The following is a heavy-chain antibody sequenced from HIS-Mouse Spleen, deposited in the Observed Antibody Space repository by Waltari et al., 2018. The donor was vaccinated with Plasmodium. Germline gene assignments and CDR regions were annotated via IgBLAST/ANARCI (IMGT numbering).Heavy chain of an antibody. CDR1: GFTFSSYA. CDR2: SSGSGGST. D-gene: IGHD3-9*01. J-gene: IGHJ4*02. CDR3: AKTIKYYDILTGYPFDY. V-gene: IGHV3-23*01. Sequence: EVQLLESGGGLVQPGGSLRLSCAASGFTFSSYAMSWVRQAPGKGLELVPASSGSGGSTYYADSVKGRFTISRDNSKNTLYLQMNSLRAEDTAVYYCAKTIKYYDILTGYPFDYWGQGTLVTVSS.